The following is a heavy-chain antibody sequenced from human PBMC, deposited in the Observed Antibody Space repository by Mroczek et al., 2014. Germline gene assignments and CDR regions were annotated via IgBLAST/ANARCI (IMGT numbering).Heavy chain of an antibody. V-gene: IGHV4-61*02. D-gene: IGHD1-1*01. Sequence: QVQLQQSGPGLVKPSQTLSLTCTVSGGSISSGSYYWSWIRQPAGKGLEWIGRIYTSGSTNYNPSLKSRVTMSVDTSKNQFSLKLSSVTAADTAVYYCARSPRWTTTKYWYFDLWGRGTLVTVSS. CDR3: ARSPRWTTTKYWYFDL. J-gene: IGHJ2*01. CDR2: IYTSGST. CDR1: GGSISSGSYY.